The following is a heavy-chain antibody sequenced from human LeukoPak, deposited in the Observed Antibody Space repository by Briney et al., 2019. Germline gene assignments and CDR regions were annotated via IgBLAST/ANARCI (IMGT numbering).Heavy chain of an antibody. CDR1: GGSISSISYY. D-gene: IGHD3-22*01. CDR3: VTYYFDSSGPKKNY. CDR2: INHSGST. Sequence: SDTLSLTCTVSGGSISSISYYWGWIRPPTGKGLEWIGEINHSGSTNYNPSLKSRVTISVDTSKKQFSLKLSSVTAADTAVYYCVTYYFDSSGPKKNYWGQGTLVTVSS. V-gene: IGHV4-39*07. J-gene: IGHJ4*02.